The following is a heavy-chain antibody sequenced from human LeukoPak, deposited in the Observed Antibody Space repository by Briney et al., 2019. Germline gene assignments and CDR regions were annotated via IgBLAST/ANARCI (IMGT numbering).Heavy chain of an antibody. CDR3: AKVTATQGVY. J-gene: IGHJ4*02. CDR1: GFSLSAYW. Sequence: PGGSLRLSCAASGFSLSAYWMTWVRQAPGKGLEWVANINRDGSQKNHVDSVKGRFTISRDNSKNTLYLQMNSLRAEDTAVYYCAKVTATQGVYWGQGTLVTVSS. CDR2: INRDGSQK. V-gene: IGHV3-7*03. D-gene: IGHD2-21*02.